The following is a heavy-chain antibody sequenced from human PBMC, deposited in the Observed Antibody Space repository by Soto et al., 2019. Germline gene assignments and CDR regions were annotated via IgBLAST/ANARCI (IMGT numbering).Heavy chain of an antibody. CDR2: IYYSGST. V-gene: IGHV4-59*01. J-gene: IGHJ3*02. D-gene: IGHD3-22*01. CDR3: ARANSYYDSSGYYHDAFDI. Sequence: SETLSLTCTVPGGSIISYYWSWIRQPPGKGLEWIGYIYYSGSTNYNPSLKSRVTISVDTSKNQFSLKLSSVTAADTAVYYCARANSYYDSSGYYHDAFDIWGQGTMVTVS. CDR1: GGSIISYY.